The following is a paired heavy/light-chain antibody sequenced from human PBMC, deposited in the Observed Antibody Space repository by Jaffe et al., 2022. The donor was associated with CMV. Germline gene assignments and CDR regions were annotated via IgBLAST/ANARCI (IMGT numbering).Heavy chain of an antibody. J-gene: IGHJ6*03. Sequence: QVQLVESGGGLGQPGGSLRLSCAASGFIFSDSYMSWIRQAPGKGLEWVSYISSSSSDTNYGDSVKGRFTVSRDNAKNSLYLQMDSLSAEDTAVYYCARAVVTTYYYYMDVWGRGTTVTVSS. CDR2: ISSSSSDT. D-gene: IGHD2-21*02. CDR1: GFIFSDSY. V-gene: IGHV3-11*06. CDR3: ARAVVTTYYYYMDV.
Light chain of an antibody. CDR2: KDS. CDR1: ALPKQY. J-gene: IGLJ3*02. CDR3: QSADSSGTYWV. Sequence: SDDLTQPPSLSVSPGQTARITCSGDALPKQYAHWYQQKPGQAPVLVIYKDSERPSSIPERFSGSSSRTAVTLTISGVQAEDEADYYCQSADSSGTYWVFGGGTKLTVL. V-gene: IGLV3-25*03.